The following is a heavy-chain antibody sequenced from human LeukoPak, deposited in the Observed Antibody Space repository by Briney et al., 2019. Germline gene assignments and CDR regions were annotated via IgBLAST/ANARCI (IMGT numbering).Heavy chain of an antibody. J-gene: IGHJ4*02. Sequence: SETLSLTCTVSGGSISSYYWSWIRQPAGKGLEWIGRIYTSGSTNYNPSLKSRVTMSVDTSKNQFSLKLSSVTAADTAVYYCARGPPRSSGYRSKFFDYWGQGTLVTVSS. V-gene: IGHV4-4*07. D-gene: IGHD3-22*01. CDR1: GGSISSYY. CDR3: ARGPPRSSGYRSKFFDY. CDR2: IYTSGST.